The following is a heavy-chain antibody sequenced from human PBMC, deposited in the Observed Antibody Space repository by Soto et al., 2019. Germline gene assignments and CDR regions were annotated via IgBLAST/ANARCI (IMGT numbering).Heavy chain of an antibody. CDR3: VRDGTKTLRDWFDP. CDR1: GASISGFY. Sequence: KSSETLSLTCTVSGASISGFYWSWIRKSAGKGLEWIGRIYATGTTDYNPSLKSRVMMSVDTSKKQFSLKLRSVTAADTAVYYCVRDGTKTLRDWFDPWGQGISVTVSS. J-gene: IGHJ5*02. V-gene: IGHV4-4*07. CDR2: IYATGTT. D-gene: IGHD1-1*01.